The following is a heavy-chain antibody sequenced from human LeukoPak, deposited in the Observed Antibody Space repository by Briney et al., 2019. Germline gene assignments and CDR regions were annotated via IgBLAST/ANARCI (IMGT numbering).Heavy chain of an antibody. D-gene: IGHD4-11*01. Sequence: TGGSLRLSCTASGFTFSIYWMSWVRQGRGKGLEWVANIKGDGGERYYVDSVKGRFTISRDNAKNSLYLQMNSLRAEDTAIYYCARDHDYTFDYWGQGTLVPVSS. CDR3: ARDHDYTFDY. J-gene: IGHJ4*02. V-gene: IGHV3-7*01. CDR2: IKGDGGER. CDR1: GFTFSIYW.